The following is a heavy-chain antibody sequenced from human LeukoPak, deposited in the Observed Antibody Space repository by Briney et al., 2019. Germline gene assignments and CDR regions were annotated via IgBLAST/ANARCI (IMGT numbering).Heavy chain of an antibody. V-gene: IGHV4-34*01. CDR1: GGSFSGYY. CDR3: ARGRTVRGVWFTKFDY. CDR2: INHSGST. J-gene: IGHJ4*02. Sequence: SETLSLTCAVYGGSFSGYYWSWIRQPPGKGLEWIGEINHSGSTNYNPSLKSRVTTSVDTSKNQFSLKLSSVTAADTAVYYCARGRTVRGVWFTKFDYWGQGTLVTVSS. D-gene: IGHD3-10*01.